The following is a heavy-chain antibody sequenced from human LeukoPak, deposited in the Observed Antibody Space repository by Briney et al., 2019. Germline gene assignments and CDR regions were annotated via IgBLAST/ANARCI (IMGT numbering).Heavy chain of an antibody. CDR3: ASLDYGDYGFDY. CDR2: IYSGGST. J-gene: IGHJ4*02. CDR1: GFTVSSNY. Sequence: GGSLRLSCAASGFTVSSNYMSWVRQAPGKGLEWVSVIYSGGSTYYADSVKGRFTISRDNSKNTLYLQMNGLRAEDTAVYYCASLDYGDYGFDYWGQGTLVTVSS. D-gene: IGHD4-17*01. V-gene: IGHV3-66*01.